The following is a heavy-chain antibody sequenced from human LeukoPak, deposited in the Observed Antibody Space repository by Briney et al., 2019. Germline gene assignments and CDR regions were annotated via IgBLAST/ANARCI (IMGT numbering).Heavy chain of an antibody. Sequence: WIRQPPGKGLEWIGSIYYSGSTYYNPSLKSRVTISVDTSKNQFSLKLSSVTAADTAVYYCARQPLNSGSYFDYWGQGTLVTVSS. D-gene: IGHD1-26*01. J-gene: IGHJ4*02. CDR2: IYYSGST. CDR3: ARQPLNSGSYFDY. V-gene: IGHV4-39*01.